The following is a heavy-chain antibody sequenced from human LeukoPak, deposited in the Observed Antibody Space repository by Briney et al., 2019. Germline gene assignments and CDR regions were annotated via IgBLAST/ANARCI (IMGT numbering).Heavy chain of an antibody. CDR2: IKQDGSEK. D-gene: IGHD4-17*01. J-gene: IGHJ4*02. Sequence: GGSLRLSCAASGFTFSSYWMSWVRQAPGKGLEWVANIKQDGSEKYYVDSVKGRFTISRDNAKNSLYLQMNSLRAEDTAVYYCARVLSTVTTTFDYWGQGTLVTVSS. V-gene: IGHV3-7*01. CDR3: ARVLSTVTTTFDY. CDR1: GFTFSSYW.